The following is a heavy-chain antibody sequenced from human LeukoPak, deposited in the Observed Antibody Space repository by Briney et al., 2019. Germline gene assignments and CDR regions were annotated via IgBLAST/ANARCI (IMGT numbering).Heavy chain of an antibody. J-gene: IGHJ4*02. D-gene: IGHD2-2*01. V-gene: IGHV4-59*01. CDR3: ARDKGSSSTSSFDY. CDR1: GGSLSSYY. Sequence: SETLSLTCTVSGGSLSSYYWSWIRQPPGKGLEWIGYIYYSGSTNYNPSLKSRVTISVDTSKNPFSLKLSSVTAADTAVYYCARDKGSSSTSSFDYWGQGTLVTVSS. CDR2: IYYSGST.